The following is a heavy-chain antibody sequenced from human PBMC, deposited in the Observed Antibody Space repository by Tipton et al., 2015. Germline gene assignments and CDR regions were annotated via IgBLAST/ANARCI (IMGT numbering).Heavy chain of an antibody. J-gene: IGHJ4*02. Sequence: TLSLTCDVSGYSISSGYYWGWIRQPPGKGLEWIGSIFHRGDTNYNPSLKSRVTISVDASKNQFSLKLRSVTAADTAVYYCARVGSGSYWGYFDYWGQGTMVTVSS. CDR3: ARVGSGSYWGYFDY. CDR1: GYSISSGYY. V-gene: IGHV4-38-2*01. CDR2: IFHRGDT. D-gene: IGHD2-21*01.